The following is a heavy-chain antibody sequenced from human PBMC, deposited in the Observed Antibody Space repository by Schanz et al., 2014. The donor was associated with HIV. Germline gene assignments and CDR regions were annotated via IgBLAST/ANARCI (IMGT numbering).Heavy chain of an antibody. D-gene: IGHD4-4*01. V-gene: IGHV3-33*01. Sequence: QVQLVESGGGVVQPGRSLRLSCVASGFTFSSSGMHWVRQAPGKGLEWVAAMWYDESHKGYADSVKGRFTISRDYDKNSLFLQMYSLRDDDTAVYYCARGWRENSFDYWGQGTLVTVSS. J-gene: IGHJ4*02. CDR2: MWYDESHK. CDR3: ARGWRENSFDY. CDR1: GFTFSSSG.